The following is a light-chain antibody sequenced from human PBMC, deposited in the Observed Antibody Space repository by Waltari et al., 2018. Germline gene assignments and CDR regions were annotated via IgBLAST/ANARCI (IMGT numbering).Light chain of an antibody. Sequence: VMPQSPDSMAVSLGERATINWKSSQSLFYSSNSKNYLAWYQQKPGQSPKLLIYWASTRESGVPDRFSGSGSGTDFTLTISTLQAEDVAVYYCHQYYSLFTFGPGTKVAIK. V-gene: IGKV4-1*01. CDR2: WAS. J-gene: IGKJ3*01. CDR1: QSLFYSSNSKNY. CDR3: HQYYSLFT.